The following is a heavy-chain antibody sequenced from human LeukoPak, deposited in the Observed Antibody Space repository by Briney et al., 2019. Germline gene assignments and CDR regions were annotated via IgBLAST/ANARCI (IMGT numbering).Heavy chain of an antibody. CDR2: IYHSGST. CDR1: GYSISSGYY. V-gene: IGHV4-38-2*01. CDR3: ARRAYSSAPVQNWFDP. Sequence: SETLSLTCAVSGYSISSGYYWGWIRQPPGKGLEGIGNIYHSGSTYYNPSLKSRVTISVDTSKNQFSLKLSSVTAADTAVYYCARRAYSSAPVQNWFDPWGQGTLVTVSS. D-gene: IGHD6-19*01. J-gene: IGHJ5*02.